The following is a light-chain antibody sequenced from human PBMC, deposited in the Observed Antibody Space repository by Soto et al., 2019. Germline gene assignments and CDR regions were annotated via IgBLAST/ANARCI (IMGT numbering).Light chain of an antibody. Sequence: DIQMTQSPTSLSASVGDRVTITCRASQSISSYLNWYQQKPGKAPKLLFYAASSLQSGVPSRFSGSGSGADVPLTISSLQPEDFATYYCQRSYNTPITFGPGTKVDI. CDR3: QRSYNTPIT. V-gene: IGKV1-39*01. CDR2: AAS. CDR1: QSISSY. J-gene: IGKJ3*01.